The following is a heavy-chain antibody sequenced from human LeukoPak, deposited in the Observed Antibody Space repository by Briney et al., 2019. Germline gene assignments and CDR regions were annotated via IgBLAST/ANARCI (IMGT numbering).Heavy chain of an antibody. V-gene: IGHV4-59*01. CDR2: IYYSGST. CDR3: AGRDYYDSSGYPI. J-gene: IGHJ3*02. D-gene: IGHD3-22*01. Sequence: SETLSLTCTVSGGSISSYYWSWIRQPPGKGLEWIGYIYYSGSTNYNPSLKSRVTISVDTSKNQFSLKLSSVTAADTAVYYCAGRDYYDSSGYPIWGQGTMVTVSS. CDR1: GGSISSYY.